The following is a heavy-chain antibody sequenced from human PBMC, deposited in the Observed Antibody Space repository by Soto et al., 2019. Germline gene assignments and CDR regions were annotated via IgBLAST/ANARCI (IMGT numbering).Heavy chain of an antibody. CDR3: AGGIVVVPAATRRYYYYYGMDV. J-gene: IGHJ6*02. V-gene: IGHV1-69*06. CDR1: GGTFSSYA. Sequence: QVQLVQSGAEVKKPGSSVKVSCKASGGTFSSYAISWVRQAPGHGLEWMGGIIPIFGTATYAQKFQGRVTITADKSTSTAYMELSSLRSEDTAVYYCAGGIVVVPAATRRYYYYYGMDVWGQGTTVTVSS. D-gene: IGHD2-2*01. CDR2: IIPIFGTA.